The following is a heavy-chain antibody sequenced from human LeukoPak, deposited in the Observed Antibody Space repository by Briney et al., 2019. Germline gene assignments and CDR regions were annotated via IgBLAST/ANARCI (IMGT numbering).Heavy chain of an antibody. V-gene: IGHV3-30-3*01. Sequence: PGGSLRLSCAASGFTFSSYAMHWVRQAPGKGLEWVSFISYDGNNECYADSVKGRFTISRDNSKNTVYLQLNSLRPEDTAVYFCASRLAAIFDYWGQGTRVSVSS. D-gene: IGHD3-16*01. CDR3: ASRLAAIFDY. J-gene: IGHJ4*02. CDR1: GFTFSSYA. CDR2: ISYDGNNE.